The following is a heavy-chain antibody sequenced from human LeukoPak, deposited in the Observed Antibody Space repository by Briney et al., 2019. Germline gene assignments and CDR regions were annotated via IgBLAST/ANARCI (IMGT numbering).Heavy chain of an antibody. J-gene: IGHJ4*02. Sequence: PSETLSLTCAVYGGSFSGYYWAWVRQPPGKGLEWIGTVFYNGATQYSPSLRSRVTISIDTSTNQFSLKLTSVTAADTAVYYCARREDSGWYRFDYWGQGTLVTVSS. D-gene: IGHD6-19*01. V-gene: IGHV4-34*12. CDR2: VFYNGAT. CDR3: ARREDSGWYRFDY. CDR1: GGSFSGYY.